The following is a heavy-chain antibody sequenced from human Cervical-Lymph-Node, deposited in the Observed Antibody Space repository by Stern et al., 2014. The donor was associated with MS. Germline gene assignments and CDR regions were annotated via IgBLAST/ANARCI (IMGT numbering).Heavy chain of an antibody. D-gene: IGHD2-21*01. V-gene: IGHV5-51*01. J-gene: IGHJ3*01. CDR3: TLAYCSTGNCYSSSAF. CDR2: IYPGDSDP. Sequence: MQLVQSGAEVKKPGESLKISCKGSAYNFANYWISWVRQMPGKGLERKGLIYPGDSDPSYGPSFQGHVTISSYKSISTVYLQWSSLNVSDTAMYYCTLAYCSTGNCYSSSAFWGQGTMVTVSS. CDR1: AYNFANYW.